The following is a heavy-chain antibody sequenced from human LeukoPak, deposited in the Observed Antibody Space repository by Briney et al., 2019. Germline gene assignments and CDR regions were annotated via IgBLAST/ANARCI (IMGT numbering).Heavy chain of an antibody. V-gene: IGHV1-18*01. J-gene: IGHJ3*02. CDR2: ISAYNGNT. Sequence: GASVKVSCKASGYTFTSYGISWERQAPGQGLEWIGWISAYNGNTNYAQKLQGRVAMTTETSTSTAYMELRSLRSDDTAVYYCARVTLSEIVVFDIWGQGTMVTVSS. CDR3: ARVTLSEIVVFDI. D-gene: IGHD2-15*01. CDR1: GYTFTSYG.